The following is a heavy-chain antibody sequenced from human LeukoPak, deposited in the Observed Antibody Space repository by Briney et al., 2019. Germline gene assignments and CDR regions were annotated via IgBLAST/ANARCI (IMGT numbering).Heavy chain of an antibody. V-gene: IGHV1-2*02. D-gene: IGHD2-2*01. CDR1: GYTLTELS. J-gene: IGHJ3*02. CDR2: INPNSGDT. Sequence: ASVKVSCKVSGYTLTELSMHWVRQAPGQGLEWMGWINPNSGDTNYAQNFQDRVTMTWDTSVSTAYMELSSLTSDDTAVYYCASKGAGYCRSTNCQRAFDIWGQGSMVTVSS. CDR3: ASKGAGYCRSTNCQRAFDI.